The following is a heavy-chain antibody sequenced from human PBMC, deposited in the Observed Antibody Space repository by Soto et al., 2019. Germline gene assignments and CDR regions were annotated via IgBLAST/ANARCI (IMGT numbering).Heavy chain of an antibody. Sequence: QVQLQESGPGLVKPSQTLSLNCTVSGGSISSGGYYWSWIRQHPGKCLEWIGYIYYSGSTYYNPSLKSRVTISVDPSKNQFSLKLSSVTAADTAVYYCAREGVMTTVTHWYFDLWGRGTLVTVSS. D-gene: IGHD4-17*01. CDR1: GGSISSGGYY. CDR3: AREGVMTTVTHWYFDL. V-gene: IGHV4-31*03. CDR2: IYYSGST. J-gene: IGHJ2*01.